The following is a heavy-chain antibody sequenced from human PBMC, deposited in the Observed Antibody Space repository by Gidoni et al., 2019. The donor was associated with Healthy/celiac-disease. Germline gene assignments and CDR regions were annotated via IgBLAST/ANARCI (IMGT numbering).Heavy chain of an antibody. D-gene: IGHD6-19*01. CDR1: GFTFSSYG. J-gene: IGHJ4*02. CDR2: ISYDGSNK. CDR3: ARGEGSGWYPDSN. Sequence: QVQLVEAGAGVVQPGRSMRLACEASGFTFSSYGMHWVRQAPGKGLEWVAVISYDGSNKYYADSVKGRFTISRDNSKNTLYLQMNSLRAEDTAVYYCARGEGSGWYPDSNWGQGTLVTVSS. V-gene: IGHV3-30*03.